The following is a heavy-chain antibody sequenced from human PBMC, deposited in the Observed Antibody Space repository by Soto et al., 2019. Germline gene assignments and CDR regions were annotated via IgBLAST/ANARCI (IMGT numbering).Heavy chain of an antibody. CDR1: GFTLRHHA. J-gene: IGHJ4*02. Sequence: QVQLVESGGGVVQPGRSLRLSCAASGFTLRHHAMHWVRQAPGKGLEWVGLIWYDGTSQYYADSVKGRFTISRDNSKNTVYLEMNSLRVEDTAIYYCARDQGVVIIKDHWGQGTLVTVSS. CDR3: ARDQGVVIIKDH. D-gene: IGHD2-8*01. V-gene: IGHV3-33*08. CDR2: IWYDGTSQ.